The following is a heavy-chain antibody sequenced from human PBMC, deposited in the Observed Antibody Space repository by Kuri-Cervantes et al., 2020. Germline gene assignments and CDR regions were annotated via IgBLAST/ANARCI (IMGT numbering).Heavy chain of an antibody. D-gene: IGHD6-13*01. CDR2: IYHSGST. CDR1: GGSISSSNW. V-gene: IGHV4-4*02. J-gene: IGHJ4*02. Sequence: GSLRLSCAVSGGSISSSNWWSWVRQPPGKGLEWIGEIYHSGSTNYNPSLKSRVTISVDTSKNQFSLKLSSVTAADTAVYYCARGAHSSSWTTGFGYWGQGTLVTVSS. CDR3: ARGAHSSSWTTGFGY.